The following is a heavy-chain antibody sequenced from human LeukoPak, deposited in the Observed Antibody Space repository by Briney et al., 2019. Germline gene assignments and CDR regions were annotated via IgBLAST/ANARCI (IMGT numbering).Heavy chain of an antibody. D-gene: IGHD1-7*01. CDR2: IRANNGNT. V-gene: IGHV1-18*01. Sequence: GSVKVSCKASGYTITTYAITWVRQAPGQGLEWMGWIRANNGNTNYAQKLQGRVTMTTDTSTSTAYMELRSLRSEDTAVYYCAKGRQAGTTLTAFDVWGQGTMVTVSS. J-gene: IGHJ3*01. CDR1: GYTITTYA. CDR3: AKGRQAGTTLTAFDV.